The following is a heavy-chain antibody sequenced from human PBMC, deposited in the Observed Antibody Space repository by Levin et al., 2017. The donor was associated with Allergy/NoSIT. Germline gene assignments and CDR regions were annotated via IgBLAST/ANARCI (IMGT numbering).Heavy chain of an antibody. D-gene: IGHD3-3*01. V-gene: IGHV6-1*01. CDR3: ARELRFLEWLLGYYYYYMDV. Sequence: SQTLSLTCAISGDSVSSNSAAWNWIRQSPSRGLEWLGRTYYRSKWYNDYAVSVKSRITINPDTSKNQFSLQLNSVTPENTAVYYCARELRFLEWLLGYYYYYMDVWGKGTTVTVSS. CDR2: TYYRSKWYN. CDR1: GDSVSSNSAA. J-gene: IGHJ6*03.